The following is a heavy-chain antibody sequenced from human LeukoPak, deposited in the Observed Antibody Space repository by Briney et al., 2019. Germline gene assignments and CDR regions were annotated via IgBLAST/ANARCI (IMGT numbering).Heavy chain of an antibody. CDR2: IIPIFGTE. CDR1: GGTFSSYS. J-gene: IGHJ4*02. Sequence: SVKVSCKASGGTFSSYSISWVRQAPGQGLEWMGRIIPIFGTENYARKLQGRVTITTDESTNTAYMELSSLRSEDTAVYYCARERDYGDPRDWGQGTLVTVSS. CDR3: ARERDYGDPRD. V-gene: IGHV1-69*05. D-gene: IGHD4-17*01.